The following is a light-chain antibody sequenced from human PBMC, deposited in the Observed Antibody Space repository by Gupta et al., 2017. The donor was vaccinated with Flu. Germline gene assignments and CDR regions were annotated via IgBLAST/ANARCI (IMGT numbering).Light chain of an antibody. J-gene: IGKJ2*01. CDR3: QQYNNWHPAYT. CDR2: GAS. V-gene: IGKV3-15*01. Sequence: EIVMTQSPATLPVSPGESITLSCRASHNVNHNLAWFQQKPGQAPRLLIHGASTRATDVPDRFTGSGAGTEFTLTINNLQSEDFAVYYCQQYNNWHPAYTFGQGTKLEI. CDR1: HNVNHN.